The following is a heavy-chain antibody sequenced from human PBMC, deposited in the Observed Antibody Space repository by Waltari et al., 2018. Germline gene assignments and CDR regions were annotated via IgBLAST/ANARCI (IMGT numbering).Heavy chain of an antibody. J-gene: IGHJ4*02. CDR2: ISSSSSTI. D-gene: IGHD1-26*01. CDR3: ARPATSEAY. V-gene: IGHV3-48*01. Sequence: EVQLVESGGGLVQPGGSLRLSCAASGFTFSSYSMNWVRQAPGKGLKWVSYISSSSSTIYYADSVKGRFTISRDNAKNSLYLQMNSLRAEDTAVYYCARPATSEAYWGQGTLVTVSS. CDR1: GFTFSSYS.